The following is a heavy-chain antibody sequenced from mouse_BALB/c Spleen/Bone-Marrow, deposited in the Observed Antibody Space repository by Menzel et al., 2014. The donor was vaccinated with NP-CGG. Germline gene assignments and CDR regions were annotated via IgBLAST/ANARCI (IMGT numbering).Heavy chain of an antibody. J-gene: IGHJ4*01. Sequence: VQLQQSGPGLVQPSQSLSITCTVSGFSLTSYGVHWVRQSPGKGLEWLGVIWRGGSTDYYAAFMSRLSITKDNSKSQVFFKMNSLQADDTAIYYCAKIGTTTGAMDYWGQGTSVTVSS. CDR2: IWRGGST. V-gene: IGHV2-5*01. CDR3: AKIGTTTGAMDY. CDR1: GFSLTSYG. D-gene: IGHD2-14*01.